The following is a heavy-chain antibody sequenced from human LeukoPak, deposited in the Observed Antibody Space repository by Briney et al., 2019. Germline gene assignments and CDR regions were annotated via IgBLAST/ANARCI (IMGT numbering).Heavy chain of an antibody. V-gene: IGHV3-7*01. CDR1: GFTFSSSW. CDR3: ARDYGGSSPFDY. CDR2: INQDEI. D-gene: IGHD4-23*01. J-gene: IGHJ4*02. Sequence: GGSLRLSCVASGFTFSSSWMSWVRQGPGKGLEWVASINQDEIHYVDAVRGRFTISRDNAKNSLYLHMNSLRAEDTAVYYCARDYGGSSPFDYWGQGTLVTVSS.